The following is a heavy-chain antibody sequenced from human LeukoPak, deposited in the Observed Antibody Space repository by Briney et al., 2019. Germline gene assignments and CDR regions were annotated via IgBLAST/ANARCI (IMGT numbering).Heavy chain of an antibody. Sequence: GGSLRLSCAASGFTFSHYNMNWVRQAPGKGLEWVSVIYGGGSTYYADSVKGRFTISTDNSQNTLYFQMDSLRADDTAVYYCARSSGNYYIDYWGQGSLVIVSS. D-gene: IGHD3-10*01. V-gene: IGHV3-66*01. CDR3: ARSSGNYYIDY. CDR2: IYGGGST. CDR1: GFTFSHYN. J-gene: IGHJ4*02.